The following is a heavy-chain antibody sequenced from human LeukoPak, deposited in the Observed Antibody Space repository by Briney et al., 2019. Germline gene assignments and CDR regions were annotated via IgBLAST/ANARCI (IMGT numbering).Heavy chain of an antibody. CDR3: AREHLGATAF. Sequence: SETLSLTCSVSRGSISSHYWTWIRQPPGKGLEWIGYIYYSGSTNYNPSLKRRVTMSVDRSRNQFSLKLASVTSADTAVYYCAREHLGATAFWGGGIQVTVSS. CDR2: IYYSGST. J-gene: IGHJ4*02. CDR1: RGSISSHY. V-gene: IGHV4-59*11. D-gene: IGHD1-26*01.